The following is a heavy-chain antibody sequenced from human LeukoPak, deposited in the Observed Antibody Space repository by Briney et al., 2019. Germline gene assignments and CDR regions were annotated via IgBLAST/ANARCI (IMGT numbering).Heavy chain of an antibody. CDR3: ARSSSSWRVRFDY. V-gene: IGHV3-30-3*01. J-gene: IGHJ4*02. CDR2: ISYDGSNK. D-gene: IGHD6-13*01. CDR1: GFTFSSYA. Sequence: PGGSLRLSCAASGFTFSSYAMHWVRQAPGKGLEWVAVISYDGSNKYYADSVKGRFTITRDNSKNTLYLQMNSLRAEDTAVYYCARSSSSWRVRFDYWGQGTLVTVSS.